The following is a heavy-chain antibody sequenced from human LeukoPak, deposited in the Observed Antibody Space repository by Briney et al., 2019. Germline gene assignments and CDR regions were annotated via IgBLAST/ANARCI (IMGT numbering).Heavy chain of an antibody. D-gene: IGHD2-2*01. CDR3: ARDQGGHCSSTSCYSSGYMGY. CDR2: INTDGTST. Sequence: GGSLRLSCAASGFTFSSYWMHWVRQAPGKGLVWVSRINTDGTSTSYADSVKGRFTISRDNAKNTLFLQMNSLRAEDTAVYYCARDQGGHCSSTSCYSSGYMGYWGQGTLVTVSS. V-gene: IGHV3-74*01. CDR1: GFTFSSYW. J-gene: IGHJ4*02.